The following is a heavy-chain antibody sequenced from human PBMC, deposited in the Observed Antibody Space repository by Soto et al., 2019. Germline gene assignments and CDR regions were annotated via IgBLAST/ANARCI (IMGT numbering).Heavy chain of an antibody. CDR1: GFSLSNARMG. J-gene: IGHJ4*02. CDR2: IFSNDEK. Sequence: SGPTLVNPTETLTLTCAVSGFSLSNARMGVSWIRQPPGKALEWLAHIFSNDEKSYSTSLKSRLTISKDTSKSQVVLTMTNMDPVDTATYYCARSNNWNDGYFDYWGQGTLVTVSS. D-gene: IGHD1-20*01. V-gene: IGHV2-26*01. CDR3: ARSNNWNDGYFDY.